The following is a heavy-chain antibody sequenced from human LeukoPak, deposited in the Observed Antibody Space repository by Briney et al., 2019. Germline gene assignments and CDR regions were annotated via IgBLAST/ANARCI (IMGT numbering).Heavy chain of an antibody. CDR1: GYTFTSYY. D-gene: IGHD5-12*01. CDR2: INPSGGST. J-gene: IGHJ6*02. CDR3: ARVKWLREALTNGMDV. V-gene: IGHV1-46*01. Sequence: ASVKVSCKASGYTFTSYYTHWVRQAPGQGLEWMGIINPSGGSTSYAQKFQGRVTMTRDTSTSAVYMELSSLRSEDTAVYYCARVKWLREALTNGMDVWGQGTTVTVSS.